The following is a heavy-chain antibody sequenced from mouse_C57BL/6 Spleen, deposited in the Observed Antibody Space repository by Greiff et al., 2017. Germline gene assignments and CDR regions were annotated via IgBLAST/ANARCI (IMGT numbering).Heavy chain of an antibody. CDR1: GFTFSDYG. J-gene: IGHJ1*03. Sequence: EVKLVESGGGLVKPGGSLKLSCAASGFTFSDYGMHWVRQAPEKGLEWVAYISSGSSTIYYADTVKGRFTISRDNAKITLFLQMTSLRSEDTAMYYCARIYYGSSYWYFDVWGTGTTVTVSS. D-gene: IGHD1-1*01. CDR2: ISSGSSTI. V-gene: IGHV5-17*01. CDR3: ARIYYGSSYWYFDV.